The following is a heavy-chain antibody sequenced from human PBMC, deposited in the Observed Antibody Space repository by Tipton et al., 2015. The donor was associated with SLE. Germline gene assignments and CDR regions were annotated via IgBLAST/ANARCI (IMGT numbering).Heavy chain of an antibody. D-gene: IGHD3-16*01. CDR1: GYTLTSYG. J-gene: IGHJ4*02. CDR3: AGGVKYDY. CDR2: ISDNDDNT. V-gene: IGHV1-18*01. Sequence: QLVQSGPEVKKPGASAKVSCKASGYTLTSYGISWMRQAPGQGLEWMGWISDNDDNTNYPQRLQGRVTMTIDTSTNTAYMELRSLRSDDTAIYYCAGGVKYDYWGQGTLITVSS.